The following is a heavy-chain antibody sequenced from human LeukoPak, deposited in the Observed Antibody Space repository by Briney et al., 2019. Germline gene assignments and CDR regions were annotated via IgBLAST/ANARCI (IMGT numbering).Heavy chain of an antibody. CDR3: ATSAYCGGDCSPDDAFDI. J-gene: IGHJ3*02. D-gene: IGHD2-21*02. Sequence: ASVKVSCKASGYTFTRYGMSWVRQAPGQGLEWMGWISGSNGNTNYAQKLQGRVTMTTDTSTGTAYMELRSLRSDDTAVYYCATSAYCGGDCSPDDAFDIWGQGTMVTVSS. CDR1: GYTFTRYG. CDR2: ISGSNGNT. V-gene: IGHV1-18*01.